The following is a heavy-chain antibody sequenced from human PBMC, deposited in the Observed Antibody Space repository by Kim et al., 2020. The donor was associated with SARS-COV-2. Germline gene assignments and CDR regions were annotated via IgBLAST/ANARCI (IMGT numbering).Heavy chain of an antibody. D-gene: IGHD2-21*02. J-gene: IGHJ4*02. CDR3: ARGVVTREGGFDY. Sequence: YAKKFQRRVTITADESTSTAYMELSSLRSEDTAVYYCARGVVTREGGFDYWGQGTLVTVSS. V-gene: IGHV1-69*01.